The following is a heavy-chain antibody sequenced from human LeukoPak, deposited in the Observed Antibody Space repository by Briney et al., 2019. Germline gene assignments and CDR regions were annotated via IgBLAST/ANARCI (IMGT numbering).Heavy chain of an antibody. V-gene: IGHV4-61*02. CDR1: GGSISSGSYY. Sequence: SETLSLTCTVSGGSISSGSYYWSWIRQPAGKGLEWIGRIYTSGSTNYNPSLKSRVTISVDRSKNQFSPKLSSVTAADTAVYYCARLVGCSSTSCYTGHFQHWGQGTLVTVSS. J-gene: IGHJ1*01. D-gene: IGHD2-2*02. CDR2: IYTSGST. CDR3: ARLVGCSSTSCYTGHFQH.